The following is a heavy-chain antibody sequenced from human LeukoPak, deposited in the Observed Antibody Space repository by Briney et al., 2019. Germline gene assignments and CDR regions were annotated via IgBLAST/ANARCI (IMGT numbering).Heavy chain of an antibody. Sequence: PGGSLRLSCAASGFTFSSYAMSWVRQAPGKGLEWVSVISGSGGSTYYADSAKGRFTISRDNSKNTLYLQMNSLRAEDTAVYYCQRETDAFDIWGQGTMVTVSS. D-gene: IGHD1-26*01. CDR2: ISGSGGST. CDR1: GFTFSSYA. V-gene: IGHV3-23*01. CDR3: QRETDAFDI. J-gene: IGHJ3*02.